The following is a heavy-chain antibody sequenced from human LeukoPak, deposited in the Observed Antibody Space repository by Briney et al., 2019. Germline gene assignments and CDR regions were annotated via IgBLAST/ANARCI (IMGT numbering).Heavy chain of an antibody. CDR1: GGSISSSSYY. J-gene: IGHJ3*02. D-gene: IGHD3-22*01. CDR3: ARVVIVVVIPDAFDI. CDR2: IYYSGST. V-gene: IGHV4-39*07. Sequence: SETLSLTCTVSGGSISSSSYYWGWVRQPPGTGLEWIGSIYYSGSTYYNPSLKSRVTISVVTSKNQFSLKLSSVTAADTAVYYCARVVIVVVIPDAFDIWGQGTMVTVSS.